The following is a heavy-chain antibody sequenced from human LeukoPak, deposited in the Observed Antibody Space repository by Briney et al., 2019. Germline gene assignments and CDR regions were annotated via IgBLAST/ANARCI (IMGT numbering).Heavy chain of an antibody. CDR3: ARDYGGSSPFDY. CDR1: GFTFSSYE. Sequence: GGSLRLSCAASGFTFSSYEMNWVRQAPGKGLEWVSGIKWDGGRTGYADSVKGRFTISRDNAKNSLYLQMNSLRAEDTAVYYCARDYGGSSPFDYWGQGTLVTVSS. J-gene: IGHJ4*02. V-gene: IGHV3-20*04. CDR2: IKWDGGRT. D-gene: IGHD4-23*01.